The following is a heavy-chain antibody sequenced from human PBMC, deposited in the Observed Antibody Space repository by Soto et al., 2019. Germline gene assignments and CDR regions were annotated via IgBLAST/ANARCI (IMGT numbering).Heavy chain of an antibody. CDR1: GFSLSTSGVG. D-gene: IGHD3-16*01. CDR3: AQGRLLGSPFDP. Sequence: SGPTLVHPTQTLTLTCTFSGFSLSTSGVGVGWIRQPPGKALEWLALIYWDDDKRYSPSLKSRLTITKDTSKNQVVLTMTNMDPVDTATYYCAQGRLLGSPFDPWGQGTLVTVSS. J-gene: IGHJ5*02. CDR2: IYWDDDK. V-gene: IGHV2-5*02.